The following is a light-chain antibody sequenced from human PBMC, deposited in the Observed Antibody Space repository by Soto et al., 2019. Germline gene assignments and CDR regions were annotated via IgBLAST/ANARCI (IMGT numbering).Light chain of an antibody. CDR2: GNT. CDR1: SSNIGAGYD. Sequence: QSVLTQPPSVSGAPGQRVTISCTGSSSNIGAGYDVHWYQQLPGTAPKLLIYGNTNRPSGVPDRFSGSKSGTSASLAISRLQAEDEGHYYCQSYDKRLTAYVFGTGTKVTVL. J-gene: IGLJ1*01. V-gene: IGLV1-40*01. CDR3: QSYDKRLTAYV.